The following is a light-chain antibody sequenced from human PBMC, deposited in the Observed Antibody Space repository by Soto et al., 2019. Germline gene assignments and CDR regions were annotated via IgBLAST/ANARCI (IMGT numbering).Light chain of an antibody. CDR2: DNN. V-gene: IGLV1-51*01. J-gene: IGLJ2*01. CDR3: GTWDTRLSAVV. CDR1: SSNIGNSH. Sequence: QSVLTQPPSVSAAPGQTVTISCSGSSSNIGNSHVSWYQQLPGTAPKLLIYDNNERPSGIPDRFSGSKSGTSATLDIIGVHTGDEADYYCGTWDTRLSAVVFGGGTKLTVL.